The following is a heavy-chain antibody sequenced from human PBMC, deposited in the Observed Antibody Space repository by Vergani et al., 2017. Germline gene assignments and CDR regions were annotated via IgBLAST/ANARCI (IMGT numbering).Heavy chain of an antibody. J-gene: IGHJ4*02. Sequence: QITLKESGPTLVKPTQTLTLTCTVSGFSVSSSGVGVAWIRQPPGKALECLAIIYWNDDNRYSPSLMGRLTIAKDTSRNQVVLTMTNMDPVDTATYYCAHXDSFDDNYEYFDYWGPGTLVTVSS. V-gene: IGHV2-5*01. D-gene: IGHD4-11*01. CDR3: AHXDSFDDNYEYFDY. CDR1: GFSVSSSGVG. CDR2: IYWNDDN.